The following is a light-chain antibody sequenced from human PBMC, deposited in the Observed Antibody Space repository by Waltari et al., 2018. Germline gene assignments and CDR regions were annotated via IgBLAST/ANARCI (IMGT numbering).Light chain of an antibody. V-gene: IGLV2-23*02. CDR2: EVL. CDR1: SSNVGFYNL. Sequence: QSALTQPASVSGSPGQSVTISCTGTSSNVGFYNLVSWYQQHPDKAPKLMIYEVLERPSGMSNRFSGAKSGDTASLTISGLRAEDEADYYCCSYAGRNVWVFGGGTKLTVL. CDR3: CSYAGRNVWV. J-gene: IGLJ3*02.